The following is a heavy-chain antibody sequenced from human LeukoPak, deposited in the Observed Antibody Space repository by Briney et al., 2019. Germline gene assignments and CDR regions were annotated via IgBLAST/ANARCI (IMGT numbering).Heavy chain of an antibody. V-gene: IGHV3-30*18. CDR3: AKDLPAETKMGGFDF. J-gene: IGHJ4*02. CDR2: IYFDGKNQ. Sequence: GRSLRLSCAGSGFNFNNSGMHWVRQAPGKGLEWVAVIYFDGKNQHYAGSVKGRFITSRDNSNNTVYLQMNSLRHKDTAVYYCAKDLPAETKMGGFDFWGQGALVTISS. CDR1: GFNFNNSG. D-gene: IGHD4-11*01.